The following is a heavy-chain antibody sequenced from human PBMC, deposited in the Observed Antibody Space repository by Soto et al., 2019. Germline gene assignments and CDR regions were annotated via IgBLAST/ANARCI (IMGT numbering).Heavy chain of an antibody. CDR3: AKARGVTTTAFDN. J-gene: IGHJ4*02. CDR2: IIPHFGAG. CDR1: GDSFSNSA. V-gene: IGHV1-69*18. D-gene: IGHD3-3*01. Sequence: QVQLLQSGAEVKKPGSSMKVSCKVSGDSFSNSAISWVRQAPGQGLEWMGNIIPHFGAGDSAQKFQGRVTITADVSTSTVYMELTNLRHEDTAVYFCAKARGVTTTAFDNWGRGTLVTVSS.